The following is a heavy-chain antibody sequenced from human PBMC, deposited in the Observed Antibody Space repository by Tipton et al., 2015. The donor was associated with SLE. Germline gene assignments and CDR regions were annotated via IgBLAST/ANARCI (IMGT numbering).Heavy chain of an antibody. CDR1: GGSISSSSYY. CDR2: IYYSGST. D-gene: IGHD3-22*01. J-gene: IGHJ5*02. CDR3: AREPYYYDSSGYYVSWFDP. Sequence: TLSLTCTVSGGSISSSSYYWGWIRQPPGKGLEWIGSIYYSGSTNYNPSLKSRVTISVDTSKNQFSLKLSSVTAADTAVYYCAREPYYYDSSGYYVSWFDPWGQGTLVTVSS. V-gene: IGHV4-39*01.